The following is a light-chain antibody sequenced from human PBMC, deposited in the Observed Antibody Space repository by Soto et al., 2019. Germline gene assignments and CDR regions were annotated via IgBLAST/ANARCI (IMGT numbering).Light chain of an antibody. J-gene: IGLJ3*02. CDR1: SSDVGGYNY. Sequence: QSALTQPPSASGSPGQSVTISCTGTSSDVGGYNYVSWYQQHPGKAPKFMIYEVSKRPSGVPDRFSGSKSGNTASLTVSGLQAEDEADYYCSSYAGSNNLVFGGGTKLTGL. V-gene: IGLV2-8*01. CDR2: EVS. CDR3: SSYAGSNNLV.